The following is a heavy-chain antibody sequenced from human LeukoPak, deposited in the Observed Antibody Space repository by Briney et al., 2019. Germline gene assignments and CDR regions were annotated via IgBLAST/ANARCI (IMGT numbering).Heavy chain of an antibody. V-gene: IGHV3-23*01. D-gene: IGHD3-3*01. CDR1: GFRFSSFA. J-gene: IGHJ3*01. CDR3: AKDYGDFGSSYFCAFDV. CDR2: LSGSGGAT. Sequence: PGGSLRFSCVGSGFRFSSFAMSWVRQAPGKGLEWVSGLSGSGGATYYIDPAKGRFSISRDNSKNTMYLQMTNLRAEDTAVYYCAKDYGDFGSSYFCAFDVWGPGTMVTVSS.